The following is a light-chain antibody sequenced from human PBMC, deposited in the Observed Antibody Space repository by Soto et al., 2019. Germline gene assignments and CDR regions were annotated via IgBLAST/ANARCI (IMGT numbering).Light chain of an antibody. CDR1: QSISSY. Sequence: DIQMTQSPSSLSASVGDRVTITCRASQSISSYLNWYQQKPGKAPKLLIYAASSLQSGVPSRFSGSGSGTAFTLTISSLQPEDFATYYFQQSYSTPPWTFGQGTKVEIK. CDR2: AAS. CDR3: QQSYSTPPWT. J-gene: IGKJ1*01. V-gene: IGKV1-39*01.